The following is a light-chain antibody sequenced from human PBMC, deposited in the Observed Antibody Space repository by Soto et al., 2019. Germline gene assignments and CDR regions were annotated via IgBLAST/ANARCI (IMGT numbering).Light chain of an antibody. Sequence: ELVLTQSPGTLSLSPGERATLFCRASQSVATSQLAWYQQKPGQAPRRLIGASRRATGVPDRFIASGSGTDFTLTISRLEPEDFAVYYCQQFASSPRTFGRGTTVEIK. CDR2: GAS. CDR1: QSVATSQ. V-gene: IGKV3-20*01. CDR3: QQFASSPRT. J-gene: IGKJ1*01.